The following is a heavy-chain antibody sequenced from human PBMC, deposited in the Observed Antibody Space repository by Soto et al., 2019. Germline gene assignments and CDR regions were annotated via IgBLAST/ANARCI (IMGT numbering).Heavy chain of an antibody. J-gene: IGHJ6*03. V-gene: IGHV1-18*04. CDR3: ARKEYSNDYYYYYYMDV. D-gene: IGHD4-4*01. CDR1: GGTFTGYY. CDR2: ISAYNGNT. Sequence: GSVKVSCKASGGTFTGYYMHWVRQAPGQGLEWMGWISAYNGNTNYAQKLQGRVTMTTDTSTSTAYMELRSLRSDDTAVYYCARKEYSNDYYYYYYMDVWGKGTTVTVSS.